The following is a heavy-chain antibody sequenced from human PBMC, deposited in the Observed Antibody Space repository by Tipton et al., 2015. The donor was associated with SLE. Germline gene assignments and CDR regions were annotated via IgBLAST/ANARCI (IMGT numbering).Heavy chain of an antibody. J-gene: IGHJ4*02. CDR1: GFTFGDYA. Sequence: SLRLSCTASGFTFGDYAMSWVRPAPGKGLEWVGFIRSKTYGGTTEYAASVQGRFTISRDDSKSIAYLQMNSRKTEDTAVDYCTRSPRTPVTLFDYWGQGTLVTVSS. CDR2: IRSKTYGGTT. V-gene: IGHV3-49*04. CDR3: TRSPRTPVTLFDY. D-gene: IGHD4-17*01.